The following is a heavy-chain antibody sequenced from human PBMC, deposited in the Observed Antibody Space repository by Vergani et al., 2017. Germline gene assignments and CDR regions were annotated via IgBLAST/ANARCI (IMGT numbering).Heavy chain of an antibody. D-gene: IGHD2-15*01. CDR3: ARDQGVATMTGQYGMDV. J-gene: IGHJ6*02. V-gene: IGHV1-69*13. Sequence: QVQLVQSGAEVKKPGSSVKVSCKASGGTFSSYAISWVRQAPGQGLEWMGRIIPIFGTANYAQKFQGRVTITADESTSTAYMELSSLRSEDTAVYYCARDQGVATMTGQYGMDVWGQGSTVTVSS. CDR2: IIPIFGTA. CDR1: GGTFSSYA.